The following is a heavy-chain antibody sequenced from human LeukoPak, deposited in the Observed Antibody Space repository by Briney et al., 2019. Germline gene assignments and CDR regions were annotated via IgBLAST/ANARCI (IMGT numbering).Heavy chain of an antibody. CDR2: ISAYNGNT. D-gene: IGHD1-20*01. CDR3: ARTSWDNWNDDEGY. J-gene: IGHJ4*02. CDR1: GYTFTSYG. V-gene: IGHV1-18*01. Sequence: GASVKVSCKASGYTFTSYGISWVRQAPGQGLEWMGWISAYNGNTNYAQKLQGRVTMTTDTSTSTAYMELRSLRSDDTAVCYCARTSWDNWNDDEGYWGQGTLVTVSS.